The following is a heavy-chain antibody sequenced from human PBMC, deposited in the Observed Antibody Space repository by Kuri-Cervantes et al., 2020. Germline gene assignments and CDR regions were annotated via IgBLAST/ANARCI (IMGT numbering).Heavy chain of an antibody. CDR3: ALMTTVTDFDY. D-gene: IGHD4-17*01. CDR2: ISYDGSNK. V-gene: IGHV3-30*03. J-gene: IGHJ4*02. CDR1: GFTFSSCG. Sequence: GESLKISCAASGFTFSSCGMHWVRQAPGKGLEWVAVISYDGSNKYYADSVKGRFTISRDNSKNTLYLQMNSLRAEDTAVYYCALMTTVTDFDYWGQGTLVTVSS.